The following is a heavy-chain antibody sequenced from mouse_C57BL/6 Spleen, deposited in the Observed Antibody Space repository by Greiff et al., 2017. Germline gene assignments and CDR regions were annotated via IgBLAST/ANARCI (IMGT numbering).Heavy chain of an antibody. J-gene: IGHJ2*01. CDR1: GFNIKDYY. V-gene: IGHV14-1*01. CDR3: TTTPLITTVVARVDY. D-gene: IGHD1-1*01. CDR2: IDPEDGDT. Sequence: EVMLVESGAELVRPGASVKLSCTASGFNIKDYYMHWVKQRPEQGLEWIGRIDPEDGDTEYAPKFQGKATMTADTSSNTAYLQLSSLTSEDTAVYYCTTTPLITTVVARVDYWGQGTTLTVSS.